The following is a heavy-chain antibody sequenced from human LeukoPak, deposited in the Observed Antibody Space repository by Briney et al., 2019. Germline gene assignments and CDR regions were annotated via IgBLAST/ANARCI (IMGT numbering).Heavy chain of an antibody. V-gene: IGHV1-69*05. CDR3: ARVTAAAFDY. CDR1: GGTFSSYA. D-gene: IGHD2-15*01. Sequence: SVKVSCKASGGTFSSYAISWVRQAPGQGLEWMGRIIPIFGTANYAQKFQGRVTITTDESTSTAYMELSSLRSEDAAVYYCARVTAAAFDYWGQGTLVTVSS. CDR2: IIPIFGTA. J-gene: IGHJ4*02.